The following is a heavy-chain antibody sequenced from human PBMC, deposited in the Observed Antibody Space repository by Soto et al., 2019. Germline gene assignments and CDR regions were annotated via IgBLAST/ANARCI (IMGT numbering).Heavy chain of an antibody. CDR1: GFSFSNSG. V-gene: IGHV3-23*01. Sequence: LRLSCAASGFSFSNSGMSWVRQAPGKGLEWVSGISGSGTNTNYADSVKARFIISRDNSKSTLYLQMNSLRAEDTAVYYCAKDSGWLHAYWGPGTLVTVSS. CDR3: AKDSGWLHAY. CDR2: ISGSGTNT. D-gene: IGHD6-19*01. J-gene: IGHJ4*02.